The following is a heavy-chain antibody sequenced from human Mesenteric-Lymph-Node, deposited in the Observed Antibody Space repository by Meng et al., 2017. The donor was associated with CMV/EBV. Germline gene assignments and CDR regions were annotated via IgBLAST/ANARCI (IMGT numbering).Heavy chain of an antibody. CDR3: ARDIKISGWYFGPLDF. V-gene: IGHV3-30*04. J-gene: IGHJ4*02. Sequence: GESLKISCAASGFTFNSYAMHWVRQAPGKGLEWVTIISYDGSSTYYADSVKGRFTISRDNSKRTLYLQLSSLRHEDTAVYYCARDIKISGWYFGPLDFWGQGTLVTVSS. CDR2: ISYDGSST. CDR1: GFTFNSYA. D-gene: IGHD6-19*01.